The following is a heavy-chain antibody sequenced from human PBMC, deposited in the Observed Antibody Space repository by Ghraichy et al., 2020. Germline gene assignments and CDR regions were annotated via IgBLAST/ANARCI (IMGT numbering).Heavy chain of an antibody. D-gene: IGHD6-13*01. J-gene: IGHJ5*02. CDR2: IIPIFGTA. CDR1: GGTFSSYA. CDR3: ARDDLGGGYSSSWYDRFDP. V-gene: IGHV1-69*13. Sequence: SVKVSCKASGGTFSSYAISWVRQAPGQGLEWMGGIIPIFGTANYAQKFQGRVTITADESTSTAYMELSSLRSEDTAVYYCARDDLGGGYSSSWYDRFDPWGQGTLVTVSS.